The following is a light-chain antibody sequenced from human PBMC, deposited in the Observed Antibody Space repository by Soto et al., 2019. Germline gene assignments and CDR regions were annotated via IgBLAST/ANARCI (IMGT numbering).Light chain of an antibody. CDR3: QQYNAYYT. J-gene: IGKJ2*01. CDR2: DVS. V-gene: IGKV1-5*01. CDR1: QSISRW. Sequence: DTRMTQSPPTLPASVGDRVTITCRASQSISRWLAWYQQKPGEAPKLLIYDVSTLQSGVPSRFSGSGSETEFTLTISSLQPDDFATYYCQQYNAYYTFGQGTKVDIK.